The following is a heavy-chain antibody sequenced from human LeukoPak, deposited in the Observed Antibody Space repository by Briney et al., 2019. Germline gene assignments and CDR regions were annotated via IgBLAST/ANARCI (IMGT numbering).Heavy chain of an antibody. D-gene: IGHD2-2*01. Sequence: ASVKVSCKASGGTFSSYAISWVRQAPGQGLEWMGIINPSGGSTSYAQKFQGRVTMTRDTSTSTVYMELSSLRSEDTAVYYCARDSNIVVVPAATLFDYWGQGTLVTVSS. CDR3: ARDSNIVVVPAATLFDY. CDR1: GGTFSSYA. J-gene: IGHJ4*02. V-gene: IGHV1-46*01. CDR2: INPSGGST.